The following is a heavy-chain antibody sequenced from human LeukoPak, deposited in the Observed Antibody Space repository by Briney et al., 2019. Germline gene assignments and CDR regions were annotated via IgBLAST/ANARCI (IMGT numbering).Heavy chain of an antibody. Sequence: SETLSLTCTVSGGSISTYYWSWIRQPAGKGLEWIGRVYTSTNTSYNPSLKSRLTMSVDTSKNQFSLKLSSVTAADTAVYYCARSTVPTGYSDYWGQGTLVTVSS. J-gene: IGHJ4*02. D-gene: IGHD4-11*01. CDR3: ARSTVPTGYSDY. CDR1: GGSISTYY. V-gene: IGHV4-4*07. CDR2: VYTSTNT.